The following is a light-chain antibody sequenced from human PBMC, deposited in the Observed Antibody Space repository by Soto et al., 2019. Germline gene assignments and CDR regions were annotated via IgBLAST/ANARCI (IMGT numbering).Light chain of an antibody. CDR2: DGS. CDR3: QQRTRWPMT. V-gene: IGKV3-11*01. Sequence: EIMLKHSPATLSVSPGERVTLSCRASQNLHIFLNWYQQRAGQAPRPLIYDGSKRAAGVPDRISGDGSGTDYTLTISSLEPEDFAVYYCQQRTRWPMTFGQGRLLEVK. J-gene: IGKJ5*01. CDR1: QNLHIF.